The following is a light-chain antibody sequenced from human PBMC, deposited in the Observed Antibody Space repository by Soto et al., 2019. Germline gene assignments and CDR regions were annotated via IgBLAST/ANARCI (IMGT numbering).Light chain of an antibody. CDR1: TGGVTSGHY. J-gene: IGLJ2*01. CDR3: LLTYDDTRV. CDR2: DTT. V-gene: IGLV7-46*01. Sequence: QAVVTQEPSLTVSPGGTVTLTCGSTTGGVTSGHYPSWFQQKPGQAPRTLISDTTKKHSWTPARFSGSLLGGKAALTLSGAQPEDEAEYYCLLTYDDTRVFGGGPSSPS.